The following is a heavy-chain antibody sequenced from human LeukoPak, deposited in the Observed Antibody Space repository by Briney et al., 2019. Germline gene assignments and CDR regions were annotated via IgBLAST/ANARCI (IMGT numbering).Heavy chain of an antibody. Sequence: PGGSLRLSCAASGFTFSDYYMSWIRQAPGKGLEWVSYISSSGSYIYYADSLEGRFTISRDNAKNSLYLQMNSLRAEDTAVYYCAREASSGHFLPLKYWGQGTLVTVSS. CDR1: GFTFSDYY. CDR3: AREASSGHFLPLKY. J-gene: IGHJ4*02. V-gene: IGHV3-11*04. CDR2: ISSSGSYI. D-gene: IGHD3-22*01.